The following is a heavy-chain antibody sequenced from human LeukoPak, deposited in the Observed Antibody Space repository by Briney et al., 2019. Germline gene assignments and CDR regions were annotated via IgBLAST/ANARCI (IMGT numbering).Heavy chain of an antibody. D-gene: IGHD2-2*01. J-gene: IGHJ4*02. V-gene: IGHV1-8*02. CDR1: GGTFSSYA. Sequence: ASVKVSCKASGGTFSSYAISWVRQAPGQGLEWMGRMNPNSGNTGYAQKFQGRVTMTRNTSISTAYMELSSLRSEDTAVYYCARGRRIVVVPAAIYYFDYWGQGTLVTVSS. CDR3: ARGRRIVVVPAAIYYFDY. CDR2: MNPNSGNT.